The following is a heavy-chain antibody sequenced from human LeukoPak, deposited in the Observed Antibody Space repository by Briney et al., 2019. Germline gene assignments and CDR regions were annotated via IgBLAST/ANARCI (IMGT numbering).Heavy chain of an antibody. V-gene: IGHV3-21*01. Sequence: PGGSLRLSCAASGFTFSSYSMNWVRQAPGKGLEWLSSISSSSSYIYYADSVKGRFTISRDNAKNSLYLQMNSLRAEDTAVYYCARASHDYGEYSHFDYWGQGTLVTVSS. CDR1: GFTFSSYS. CDR2: ISSSSSYI. D-gene: IGHD4-17*01. J-gene: IGHJ4*02. CDR3: ARASHDYGEYSHFDY.